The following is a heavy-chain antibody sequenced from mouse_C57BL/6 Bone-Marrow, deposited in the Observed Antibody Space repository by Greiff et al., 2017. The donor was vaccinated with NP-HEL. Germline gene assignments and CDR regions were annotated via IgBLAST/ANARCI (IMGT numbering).Heavy chain of an antibody. D-gene: IGHD2-3*01. CDR1: GYTFTSYW. CDR2: IHPNSGST. Sequence: VQLQQPGAELVKPGASVKLSCKASGYTFTSYWMHWVKQRPGQGLEWIGMIHPNSGSTNYNEKFKSKATLTVDKSSSTAYMQLSSLTSEDSAVYYCARSAGWLLGWYFDVWGTGTTVTVSS. CDR3: ARSAGWLLGWYFDV. J-gene: IGHJ1*03. V-gene: IGHV1-64*01.